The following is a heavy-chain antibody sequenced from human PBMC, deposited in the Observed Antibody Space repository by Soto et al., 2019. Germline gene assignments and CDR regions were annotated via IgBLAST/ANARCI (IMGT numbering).Heavy chain of an antibody. J-gene: IGHJ6*02. CDR1: GFTFSSYG. CDR2: ISYDGSNK. Sequence: GSSLRLSCAASGFTFSSYGMNWVRQAPGKVLEWVAVISYDGSNKYYADSVKGRFTISRDNSRDTLFLQMNSLRGEDTAIYYCAKVIRADSTSSNFYYYSGLDVWGQGTTVTVSS. CDR3: AKVIRADSTSSNFYYYSGLDV. D-gene: IGHD6-6*01. V-gene: IGHV3-30*18.